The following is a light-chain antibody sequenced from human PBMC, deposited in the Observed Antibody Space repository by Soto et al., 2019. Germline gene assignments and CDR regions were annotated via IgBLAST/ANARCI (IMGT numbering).Light chain of an antibody. CDR3: QPRSNWPS. Sequence: EIELTQSPGTLSLSPGERATLSCRASQSVSSFLAWYQQKPGQAPRLLIYDASNRATGIPTRFSGSGSGTDFTLTISSLEPEDFAVYYCQPRSNWPSFGPGTKVDI. CDR1: QSVSSF. J-gene: IGKJ3*01. CDR2: DAS. V-gene: IGKV3-11*01.